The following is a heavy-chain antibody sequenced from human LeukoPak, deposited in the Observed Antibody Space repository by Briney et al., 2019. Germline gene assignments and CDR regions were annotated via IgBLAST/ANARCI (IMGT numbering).Heavy chain of an antibody. CDR1: GYTLTELS. D-gene: IGHD3-22*01. Sequence: GASVKVSCKVSGYTLTELSMHWVRQAPGKGLEWMGGFDPEDGETIYAQKFQGRVTMTEDTSTDTAYMELGSLRSEDTAVYYCATMGYSSGYYHHDAFDIWGQGTMVTVSS. CDR2: FDPEDGET. V-gene: IGHV1-24*01. J-gene: IGHJ3*02. CDR3: ATMGYSSGYYHHDAFDI.